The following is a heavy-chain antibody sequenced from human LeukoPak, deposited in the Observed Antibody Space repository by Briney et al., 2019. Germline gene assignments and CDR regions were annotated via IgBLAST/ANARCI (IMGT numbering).Heavy chain of an antibody. Sequence: ASVKVSCKASGYTFTGYYMHWVRQAPGQGLEWMGWINPNSGGTNYAQKFQGRVTMTRDTSISTAYMELSRLTSDDTAVYYCARVADDCSSTSCFDPSPFFDYWGQGTLVTVSS. V-gene: IGHV1-2*02. CDR2: INPNSGGT. CDR1: GYTFTGYY. D-gene: IGHD2-2*01. CDR3: ARVADDCSSTSCFDPSPFFDY. J-gene: IGHJ4*02.